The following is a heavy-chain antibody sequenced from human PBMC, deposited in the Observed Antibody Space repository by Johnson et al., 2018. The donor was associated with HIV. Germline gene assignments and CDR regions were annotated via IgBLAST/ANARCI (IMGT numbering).Heavy chain of an antibody. V-gene: IGHV3-9*01. CDR1: GFTFDDYA. CDR2: ISWNSGSI. Sequence: VESGGGLVQPGRSLRLSCAASGFTFDDYAMHWVRQAPGKGLELVSGISWNSGSIGYADSVKGRFTISRDNAKNTLYLQMNSLRSEDPAVYYCARDGGIATALDGFDIWGQGTMVTGSS. J-gene: IGHJ3*02. D-gene: IGHD6-13*01. CDR3: ARDGGIATALDGFDI.